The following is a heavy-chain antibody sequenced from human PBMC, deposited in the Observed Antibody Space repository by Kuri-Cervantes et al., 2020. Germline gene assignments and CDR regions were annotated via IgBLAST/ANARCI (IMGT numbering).Heavy chain of an antibody. CDR3: ARGVGTQWPPQ. Sequence: GESLKISCAASGFTFSSYWMHWVRQAPGKGLVWVSRINSDGSSTSYAGSVKGRSTISRDNARNSLYLQMNSLRVEDTAVYYCARGVGTQWPPQWGQGTLVTVSS. V-gene: IGHV3-74*01. J-gene: IGHJ4*02. CDR1: GFTFSSYW. D-gene: IGHD6-19*01. CDR2: INSDGSST.